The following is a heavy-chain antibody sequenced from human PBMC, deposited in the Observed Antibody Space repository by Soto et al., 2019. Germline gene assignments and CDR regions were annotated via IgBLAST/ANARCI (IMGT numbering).Heavy chain of an antibody. CDR3: ARARVRGERGGMDY. J-gene: IGHJ4*02. V-gene: IGHV4-59*01. CDR2: IYNSGST. CDR1: GGSISSYY. D-gene: IGHD3-10*01. Sequence: QVQLQESGPGLVKPSETLSLTCTVSGGSISSYYWSWIRQPPGKGLEWIGNIYNSGSTNYNPSLKSRVTISVDTSKNQFSLRLSSMTAADTAVYYCARARVRGERGGMDYWGQGTLVTVSS.